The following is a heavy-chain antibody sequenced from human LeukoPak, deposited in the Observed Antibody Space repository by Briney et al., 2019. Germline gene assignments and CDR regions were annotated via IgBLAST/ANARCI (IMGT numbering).Heavy chain of an antibody. J-gene: IGHJ5*02. D-gene: IGHD6-19*01. CDR1: GFTFSSYS. CDR2: ISSSSSYI. Sequence: GGSLRLSCAASGFTFSSYSMNWVRQAPGKGLEWVSSISSSSSYIYYADSVKGRFTISRDNAKNSLYLQMNSLRAEDTAVYYCARSRGSSGRYRWFDPWGQGTLVTVSS. CDR3: ARSRGSSGRYRWFDP. V-gene: IGHV3-21*01.